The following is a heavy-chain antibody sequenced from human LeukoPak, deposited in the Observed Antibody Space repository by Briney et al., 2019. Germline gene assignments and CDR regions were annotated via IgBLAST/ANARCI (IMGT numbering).Heavy chain of an antibody. Sequence: TGGSLRLSCAASGFTVSSSYMTWVRQAPGKGLEWVSVIRSGGSTVYADSVKGRFTISRDNSKNTLYLQMNSLRAEDTAVYYCAKVDDFWSGYYFDYWGQGTLVTVSS. V-gene: IGHV3-53*01. CDR3: AKVDDFWSGYYFDY. CDR1: GFTVSSSY. J-gene: IGHJ4*02. D-gene: IGHD3-3*01. CDR2: IRSGGST.